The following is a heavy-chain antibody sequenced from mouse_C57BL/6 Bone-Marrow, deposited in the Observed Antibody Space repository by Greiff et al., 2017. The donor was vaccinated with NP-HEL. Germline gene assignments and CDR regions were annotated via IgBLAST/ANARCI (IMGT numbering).Heavy chain of an antibody. Sequence: DVKLVESGGGLVKPGGSLKLSCAASGFTFSDYGMHWVRQAPEKGLEWVAYISSGSSTIYYADTVKGRFTISRDNAKNTLFLQMTSLRSEDTAMYYCARELYDGYYPWFAYWGQGTLVTVSA. CDR3: ARELYDGYYPWFAY. CDR1: GFTFSDYG. V-gene: IGHV5-17*01. D-gene: IGHD2-3*01. CDR2: ISSGSSTI. J-gene: IGHJ3*01.